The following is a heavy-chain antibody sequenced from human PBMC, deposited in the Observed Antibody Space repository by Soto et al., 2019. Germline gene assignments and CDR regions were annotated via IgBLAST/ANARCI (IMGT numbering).Heavy chain of an antibody. CDR3: TTALYSGYDNYYYYGMDV. J-gene: IGHJ6*02. Sequence: GGSLRLSCAASGFTFSNAWMNWVRQAPGKGLEWVGRIKSKTDGGTRDYAAPVKGRFTISRDDSKNTLYLQMNSLKTEDTAVYYCTTALYSGYDNYYYYGMDVWGQGTTVTVSS. V-gene: IGHV3-15*07. CDR1: GFTFSNAW. D-gene: IGHD5-12*01. CDR2: IKSKTDGGTR.